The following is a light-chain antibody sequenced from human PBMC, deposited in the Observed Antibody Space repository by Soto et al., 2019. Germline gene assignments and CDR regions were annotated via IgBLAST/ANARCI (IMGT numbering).Light chain of an antibody. J-gene: IGKJ1*01. CDR1: QSISNH. Sequence: DIQMTQSPSSLSASVEDRVITTCRASQSISNHLNWYQQKPGKAPKLLIYAASSLQSGVPSRFSGSGSGTDFTLTISRLEPEDFAVYYCQQYGSSLWTFGQGTKVDI. CDR3: QQYGSSLWT. CDR2: AAS. V-gene: IGKV1-39*01.